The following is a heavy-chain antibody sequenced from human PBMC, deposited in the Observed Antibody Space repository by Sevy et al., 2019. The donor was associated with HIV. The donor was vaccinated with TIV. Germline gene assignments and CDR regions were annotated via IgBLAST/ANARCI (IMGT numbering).Heavy chain of an antibody. CDR1: GYTFTSYG. V-gene: IGHV1-18*01. D-gene: IGHD6-13*01. J-gene: IGHJ5*02. Sequence: ASVKVSCKASGYTFTSYGISWVRQAPGQGLEWMGWISAYNGNTNYAQKLQGRGTMTTDTSTSTAYMELGSLRSDDTAVYYCARALFGAAAGSNWFDPWGQGTLVTVSS. CDR2: ISAYNGNT. CDR3: ARALFGAAAGSNWFDP.